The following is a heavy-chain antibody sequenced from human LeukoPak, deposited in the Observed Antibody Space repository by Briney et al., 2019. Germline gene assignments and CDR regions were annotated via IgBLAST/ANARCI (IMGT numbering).Heavy chain of an antibody. CDR2: VYYSGTT. CDR1: GGSISSYY. CDR3: ARGRREYAFDI. J-gene: IGHJ3*02. Sequence: SETLSLTCTVSGGSISSYYWSWIRQPPGKGLEWIGYVYYSGTTNYNPSLKSRVTISVDTSKNQFSLKLSSVTAADTAVYYCARGRREYAFDIWGQGTMVTVSS. V-gene: IGHV4-59*12.